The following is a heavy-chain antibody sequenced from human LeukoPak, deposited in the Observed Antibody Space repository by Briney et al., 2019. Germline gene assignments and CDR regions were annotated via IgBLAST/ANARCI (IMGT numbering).Heavy chain of an antibody. V-gene: IGHV3-21*01. CDR1: GFTFSDYS. CDR2: IGNGGGFI. D-gene: IGHD3-22*01. J-gene: IGHJ4*02. Sequence: PGGSLRLSCAASGFTFSDYSMNWVRQAPGKGLEWVSSIGNGGGFIYYADSVKGRFTISRDSPKNTLYLQMNSLRAEDTAVYYCARAAYDNSGYLTLWGQGTLVTVSS. CDR3: ARAAYDNSGYLTL.